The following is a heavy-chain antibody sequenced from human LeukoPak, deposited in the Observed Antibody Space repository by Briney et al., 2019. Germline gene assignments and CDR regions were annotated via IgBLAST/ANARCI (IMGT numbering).Heavy chain of an antibody. Sequence: SETLSLTCTVSGGSISSSSYYWGWIRQPPGKGLEWIGSIYYSGSTYYNPSLKSRVTISVDTSKNQFSLKLSSVTAADTAVYYCARRGYDFPYYFDYWGQGTLVTVSS. D-gene: IGHD5-12*01. J-gene: IGHJ4*02. V-gene: IGHV4-39*01. CDR3: ARRGYDFPYYFDY. CDR2: IYYSGST. CDR1: GGSISSSSYY.